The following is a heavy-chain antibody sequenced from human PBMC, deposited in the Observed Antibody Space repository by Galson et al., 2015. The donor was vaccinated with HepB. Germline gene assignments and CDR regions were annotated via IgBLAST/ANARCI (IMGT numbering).Heavy chain of an antibody. J-gene: IGHJ6*02. D-gene: IGHD2-8*02. CDR1: GFSFSSYG. CDR3: AKPHPLTGEDYYYGMDV. CDR2: ISYDGSNK. V-gene: IGHV3-30*18. Sequence: SLRLSCAASGFSFSSYGLHWVRQAPGKGLEWVAVISYDGSNKDYADSVKGRFTISRDNSKNTLYLQMNSLRGEDTAMYYCAKPHPLTGEDYYYGMDVWGQGTTVTVSS.